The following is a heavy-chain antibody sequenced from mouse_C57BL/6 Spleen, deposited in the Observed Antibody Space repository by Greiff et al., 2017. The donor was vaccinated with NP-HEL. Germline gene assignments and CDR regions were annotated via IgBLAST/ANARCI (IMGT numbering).Heavy chain of an antibody. CDR2: IYPGDGDT. CDR3: ARGADYYGSSYYFDY. V-gene: IGHV1-82*01. CDR1: GYAFSSSW. J-gene: IGHJ2*01. Sequence: QVQLQQSGPELVKPGASVKISCKASGYAFSSSWMNWVKQRPGKGLEWIGRIYPGDGDTNYNGKFKGKATLTADKSSSTAYMQLSSLTSEDSAVYFCARGADYYGSSYYFDYWGQGTTLTVSS. D-gene: IGHD1-1*01.